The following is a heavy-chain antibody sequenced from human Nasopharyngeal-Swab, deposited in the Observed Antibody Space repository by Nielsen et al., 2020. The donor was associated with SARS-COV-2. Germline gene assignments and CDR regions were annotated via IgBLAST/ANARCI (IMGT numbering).Heavy chain of an antibody. CDR2: ISYDGSNK. CDR3: ARTTALSTIDY. CDR1: GFTFSSYG. D-gene: IGHD5/OR15-5a*01. Sequence: GGSLRLSCAASGFTFSSYGMHWVRQAPGKGLEWVAVISYDGSNKYYADSVKGRFTISRDNSKNTLYLQMNSLRAEDTAVYYCARTTALSTIDYWGQGTLVTVSS. J-gene: IGHJ4*02. V-gene: IGHV3-30*03.